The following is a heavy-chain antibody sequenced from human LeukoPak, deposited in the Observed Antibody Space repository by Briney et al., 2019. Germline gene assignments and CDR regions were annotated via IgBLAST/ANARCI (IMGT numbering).Heavy chain of an antibody. Sequence: ASVKVSCKASGYTFTGYYMHWVRQAPGQGLERMGWINPNSGGTNYAQKFQGRVTMTRDTSISTAYMELSRLRSDDTAVYYCAIHSSGYYHAFDIWGQGTMVTVSS. CDR3: AIHSSGYYHAFDI. CDR2: INPNSGGT. CDR1: GYTFTGYY. D-gene: IGHD3-22*01. V-gene: IGHV1-2*02. J-gene: IGHJ3*02.